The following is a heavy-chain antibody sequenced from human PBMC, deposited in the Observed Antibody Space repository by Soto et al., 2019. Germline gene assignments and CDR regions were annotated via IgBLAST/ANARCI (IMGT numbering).Heavy chain of an antibody. CDR1: GDTFSFYT. CDR2: VNPILSMS. V-gene: IGHV1-69*02. J-gene: IGHJ6*02. D-gene: IGHD3-9*01. Sequence: SVKVSCKASGDTFSFYTINWVRQAPGLGLEWMGRVNPILSMSNYAQKFQGQVTISADKSISTAYLQWSSLEASDTGIYYCARYDTYYYHGMDVWGQGTTVTVSS. CDR3: ARYDTYYYHGMDV.